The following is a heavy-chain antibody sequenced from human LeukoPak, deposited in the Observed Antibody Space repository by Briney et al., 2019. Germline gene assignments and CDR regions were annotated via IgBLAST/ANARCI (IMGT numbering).Heavy chain of an antibody. Sequence: ASVKASCKASGYTFSDYYMHWVRQAPGQGPEWMGWINPNSGGTNYAQKFQGRVTMTWDTSISTAYMELSRLRFDDTAVYYCARGVMVTALWSEKWFEFWGQGTLVTVSS. CDR2: INPNSGGT. V-gene: IGHV1-2*02. D-gene: IGHD2-21*02. J-gene: IGHJ5*01. CDR1: GYTFSDYY. CDR3: ARGVMVTALWSEKWFEF.